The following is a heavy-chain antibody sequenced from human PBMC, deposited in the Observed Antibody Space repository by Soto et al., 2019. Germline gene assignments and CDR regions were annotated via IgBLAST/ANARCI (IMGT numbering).Heavy chain of an antibody. Sequence: ASVKVSCKASGYTFTSYGISWVRQAPGQGLEWMGWISAYNGNTNYAQKLQGRVTMTTDTSTSTAYMELRSLRSDDTAVYYCARVRYSSGWYVGDFDYWGQGTLVTVS. CDR2: ISAYNGNT. D-gene: IGHD6-19*01. CDR1: GYTFTSYG. V-gene: IGHV1-18*01. J-gene: IGHJ4*02. CDR3: ARVRYSSGWYVGDFDY.